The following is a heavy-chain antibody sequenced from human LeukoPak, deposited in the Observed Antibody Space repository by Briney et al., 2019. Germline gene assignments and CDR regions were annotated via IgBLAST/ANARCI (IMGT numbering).Heavy chain of an antibody. CDR3: ARGRVVMPDDAFDI. V-gene: IGHV3-64*04. D-gene: IGHD3-22*01. CDR2: ISSNGGST. CDR1: GFTFSSYA. J-gene: IGHJ3*02. Sequence: PVGSVRLSCSASGFTFSSYAMHWVRQAPGKGLEYVSAISSNGGSTYYADSVKGRLTISRDNSKNTLYLQMNSLRAEDTAVYYCARGRVVMPDDAFDIWGQGTMVTVSS.